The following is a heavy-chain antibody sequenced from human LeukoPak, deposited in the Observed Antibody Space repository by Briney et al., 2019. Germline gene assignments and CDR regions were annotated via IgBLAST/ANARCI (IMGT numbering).Heavy chain of an antibody. CDR2: ISAYNGNT. V-gene: IGHV1-18*01. J-gene: IGHJ5*02. Sequence: GASVKVSCKASGYTFTSYGISWVRQAPGQGLEWMGWISAYNGNTNYAQKLQRRVTMTTDTSTSTAYMKLRSLRSDDTAVYYCARDTNAGYDFWSGYYNEQNWFDPWGQGTLVTVSS. CDR1: GYTFTSYG. CDR3: ARDTNAGYDFWSGYYNEQNWFDP. D-gene: IGHD3-3*01.